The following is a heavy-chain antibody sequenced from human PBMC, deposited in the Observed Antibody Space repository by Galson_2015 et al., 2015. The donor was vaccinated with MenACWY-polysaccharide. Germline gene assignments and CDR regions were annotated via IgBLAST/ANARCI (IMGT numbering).Heavy chain of an antibody. Sequence: SLRLSCAGSGFSFSNYWMSWVRQAPGKGLEWVSAISGSGGSTFYADSVKGRFAISRDNSKNTLYLQMNGLRAEDTAVYYCAKDQDSYYDSSGYGASFDYWGQGTLVTVSS. CDR3: AKDQDSYYDSSGYGASFDY. V-gene: IGHV3-23*01. J-gene: IGHJ4*02. D-gene: IGHD3-22*01. CDR2: ISGSGGST. CDR1: GFSFSNYW.